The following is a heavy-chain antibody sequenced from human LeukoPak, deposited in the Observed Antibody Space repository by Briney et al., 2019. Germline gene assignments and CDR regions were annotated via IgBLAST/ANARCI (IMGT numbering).Heavy chain of an antibody. D-gene: IGHD5-18*01. Sequence: PSETLSLTCTVSGGSISSYYWSWIRQLPGKGLEWIGYIYYSGSTNYNPSLKSRVTISVDTSKNQFSLKLSSVTAADTAVYYCARAANTAMVTGWGQGTLVTVSS. J-gene: IGHJ4*02. CDR1: GGSISSYY. CDR2: IYYSGST. CDR3: ARAANTAMVTG. V-gene: IGHV4-59*01.